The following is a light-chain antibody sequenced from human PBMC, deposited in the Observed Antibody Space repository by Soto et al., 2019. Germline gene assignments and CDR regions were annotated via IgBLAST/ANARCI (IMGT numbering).Light chain of an antibody. CDR2: EVS. V-gene: IGKV2-29*01. CDR3: HQRQYWPTIT. J-gene: IGKJ5*01. CDR1: QSLLHITGETF. Sequence: DVVMTQTPLSLSVAPGPPASISCKSSQSLLHITGETFLFWYLQKPGQSQQLLVYEVSTRVSGVPDRFSGSGSGTDFTLTISSLEPQDFAVYYGHQRQYWPTITFGQGTRLEIK.